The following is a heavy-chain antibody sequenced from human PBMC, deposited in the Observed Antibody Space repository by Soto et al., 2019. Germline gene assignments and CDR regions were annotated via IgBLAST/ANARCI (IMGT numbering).Heavy chain of an antibody. D-gene: IGHD3-3*01. J-gene: IGHJ4*02. Sequence: SETLSLTCAVSGGSVSSAYYYWSWIRQPPGKGLEWIGYIYYSGSTNYNPSLKSRVTISVDTSKNQFSLKLSSVTAADTAVYYCARRVYDFWSGRGHYFDYWGQGTLVTVSS. CDR2: IYYSGST. V-gene: IGHV4-61*01. CDR3: ARRVYDFWSGRGHYFDY. CDR1: GGSVSSAYYY.